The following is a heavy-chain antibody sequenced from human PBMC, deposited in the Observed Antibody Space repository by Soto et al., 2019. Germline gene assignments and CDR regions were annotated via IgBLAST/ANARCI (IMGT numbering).Heavy chain of an antibody. V-gene: IGHV3-23*01. CDR3: AREAKGYGGQYFQE. CDR2: ISGSGDKT. D-gene: IGHD3-16*01. CDR1: GFTFKYYA. J-gene: IGHJ1*01. Sequence: EVQLLQSGGGLAQPGTSLRLSCAASGFTFKYYAMTWVRQAPGTGLEWVSTISGSGDKTDYADSVKGRFRVSRDNSKDTLYLQMDSLRADDTDLYYCAREAKGYGGQYFQEWGQGTLVTVSS.